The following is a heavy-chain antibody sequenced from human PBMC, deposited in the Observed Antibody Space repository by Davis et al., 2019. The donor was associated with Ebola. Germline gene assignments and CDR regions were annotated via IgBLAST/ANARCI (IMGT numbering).Heavy chain of an antibody. CDR1: GYIFTSYA. D-gene: IGHD5-24*01. V-gene: IGHV1-69*04. Sequence: SVKVSCKASGYIFTSYAISWVRQAPGQGLEWMGRIIPILGIANYAQKFQGRVTITADKSTSTAYMELSSLRSEDTAVYYCARDSQGLGKRWLQLPPDYWGQGTLVTVSS. J-gene: IGHJ4*02. CDR2: IIPILGIA. CDR3: ARDSQGLGKRWLQLPPDY.